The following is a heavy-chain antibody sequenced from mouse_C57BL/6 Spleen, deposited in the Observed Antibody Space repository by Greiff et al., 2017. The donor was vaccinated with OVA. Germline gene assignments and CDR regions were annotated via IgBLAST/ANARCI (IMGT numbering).Heavy chain of an antibody. Sequence: VQLQQSGPELVKPGASVKISCKASGYSFTDYNMNWVKQSNGKSLEWIGVINPNYGTTSYNQKFKGKATLTVDQSSSTAYMQLNSLTSEDSAVYYCARGRAVRDGYLDWYFDVWGTGTTVTVSS. CDR3: ARGRAVRDGYLDWYFDV. CDR1: GYSFTDYN. D-gene: IGHD2-3*01. CDR2: INPNYGTT. J-gene: IGHJ1*03. V-gene: IGHV1-39*01.